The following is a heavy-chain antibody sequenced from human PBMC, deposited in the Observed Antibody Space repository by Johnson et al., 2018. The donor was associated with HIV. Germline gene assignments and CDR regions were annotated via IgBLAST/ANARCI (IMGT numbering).Heavy chain of an antibody. J-gene: IGHJ3*02. CDR3: ARIPGSGWEHDAFDI. V-gene: IGHV3-11*04. Sequence: QVQLVESGGGLVTPGGSLRLSCAASGFTFTDYYMSWIRQAPGKGLEWVSYISSSGSTIFYADSVKGRLTISRDNAKNSLYLQMNSLRAEDTAVYYCARIPGSGWEHDAFDIWGQGTMVTVSS. CDR1: GFTFTDYY. D-gene: IGHD6-19*01. CDR2: ISSSGSTI.